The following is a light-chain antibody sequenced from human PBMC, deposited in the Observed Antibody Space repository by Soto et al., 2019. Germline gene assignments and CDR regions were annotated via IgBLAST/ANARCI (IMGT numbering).Light chain of an antibody. J-gene: IGLJ2*01. CDR2: GNT. Sequence: QSVLTQPPSVSGAPGQRVTISCTGSSSNIGAGYAVHWYQQLPGTAPKLLIYGNTNRPSGVPDRFSGSRSGTSASLAITGLQAEDEADYYCRSYDSRLSASGVFGGGTKLTVL. V-gene: IGLV1-40*01. CDR1: SSNIGAGYA. CDR3: RSYDSRLSASGV.